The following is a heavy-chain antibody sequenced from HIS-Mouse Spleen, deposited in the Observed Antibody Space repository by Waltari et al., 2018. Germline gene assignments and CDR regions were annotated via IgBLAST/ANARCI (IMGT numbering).Heavy chain of an antibody. D-gene: IGHD6-13*01. CDR3: AREIPYSSSWYDWYFDL. V-gene: IGHV4-39*07. CDR2: IYYSGRP. CDR1: GGSISSSSYY. J-gene: IGHJ2*01. Sequence: QLQLQESGPGLVKPSETLSLTCTVSGGSISSSSYYWGWIRQPPGKGLEWIGSIYYSGRPYYNPSRKGRVTISVDTSKNQFSLKLSSVTAADTAVYYCAREIPYSSSWYDWYFDLWGRGTLVTVSS.